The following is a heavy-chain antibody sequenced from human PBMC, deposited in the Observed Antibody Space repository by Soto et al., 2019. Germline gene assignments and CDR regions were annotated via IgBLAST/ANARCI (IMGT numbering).Heavy chain of an antibody. CDR3: ARQGLQWLPEGRDYFDY. Sequence: PSETLSLTCTVSGGSISSYYGSWIRQPPGKGLEWIGYIYYSGSTNYNPSLKSRVTISVDTSKNQFSLKLSSVTAADTAVYYCARQGLQWLPEGRDYFDYWGQGTLVTVSS. D-gene: IGHD6-19*01. J-gene: IGHJ4*01. V-gene: IGHV4-59*08. CDR1: GGSISSYY. CDR2: IYYSGST.